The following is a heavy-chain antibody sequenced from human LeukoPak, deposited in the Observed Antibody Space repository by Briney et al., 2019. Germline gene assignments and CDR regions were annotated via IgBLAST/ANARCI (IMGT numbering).Heavy chain of an antibody. CDR1: GYTFTSFD. V-gene: IGHV1-8*01. D-gene: IGHD3-10*01. Sequence: GASVKVSCKASGYTFTSFDINWVRQATGRGLEWMGWMNPNSANTGYAQKFQGRVTMTRDTSINTAYMELSSLRSEDTAVYYCARGWFGEIPFLDFWGQGTLVTVSS. J-gene: IGHJ4*02. CDR2: MNPNSANT. CDR3: ARGWFGEIPFLDF.